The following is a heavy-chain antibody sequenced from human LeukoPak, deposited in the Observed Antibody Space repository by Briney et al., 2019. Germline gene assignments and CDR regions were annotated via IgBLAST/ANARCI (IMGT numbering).Heavy chain of an antibody. D-gene: IGHD3-10*01. CDR2: ISAYNGNT. Sequence: GASVKVSCKASGYTFINYTISWVRQAPGQGLEWMGWISAYNGNTNYAQKLQGRVTMTTDTSTSTAYMELRSLRSDDTAVYYCARGWFGELMFDPWGQGTLVTVSS. CDR1: GYTFINYT. J-gene: IGHJ5*02. CDR3: ARGWFGELMFDP. V-gene: IGHV1-18*04.